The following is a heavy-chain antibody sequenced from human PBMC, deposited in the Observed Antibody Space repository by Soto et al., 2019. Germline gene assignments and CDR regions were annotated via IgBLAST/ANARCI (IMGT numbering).Heavy chain of an antibody. J-gene: IGHJ4*02. Sequence: PGESLKISCKGSGYSFTSYWLSWVRQMPGKGLEWMGRLDPSDSYTNYSPSFQGHVTLSADKSISTANLQWSSLKASETAMYYCARGGERITMIVVVPEPYDYWGQGTLVTVSS. CDR3: ARGGERITMIVVVPEPYDY. V-gene: IGHV5-10-1*01. D-gene: IGHD3-22*01. CDR1: GYSFTSYW. CDR2: LDPSDSYT.